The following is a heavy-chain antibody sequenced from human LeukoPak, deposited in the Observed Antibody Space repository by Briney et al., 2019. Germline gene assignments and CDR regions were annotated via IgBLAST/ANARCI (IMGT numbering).Heavy chain of an antibody. Sequence: GSLRLSCAASGFTFTSYAISWVRQAPGQGLEWMAGISYDDSNTYYADYVKGRFTITTDTSRNTLYVQMNSLRAEDTAVYYCAIGQVYSISWYPRDFYVDYWRQGTMVSVCS. D-gene: IGHD6-13*01. V-gene: IGHV3-30*01. CDR2: ISYDDSNT. CDR1: GFTFTSYA. J-gene: IGHJ4*02. CDR3: AIGQVYSISWYPRDFYVDY.